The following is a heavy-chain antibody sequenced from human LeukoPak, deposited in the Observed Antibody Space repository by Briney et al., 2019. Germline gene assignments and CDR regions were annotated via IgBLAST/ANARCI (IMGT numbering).Heavy chain of an antibody. CDR2: IHLNDGGT. V-gene: IGHV1-2*02. J-gene: IGHJ3*01. D-gene: IGHD3-16*01. CDR1: GYTFTDSL. Sequence: GASVKVSCKASGYTFTDSLLHWVRQAPGQGLEWMAWIHLNDGGTYSAQKFQGRVTTARDTSINTAYMELSGLTSDDTAVYYCARGGLGGGSDAFDLWGQGTMVIVSS. CDR3: ARGGLGGGSDAFDL.